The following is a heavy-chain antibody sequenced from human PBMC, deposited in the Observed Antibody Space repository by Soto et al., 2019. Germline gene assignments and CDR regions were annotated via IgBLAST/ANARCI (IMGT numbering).Heavy chain of an antibody. CDR3: ASAAPDGSWFDP. D-gene: IGHD2-15*01. CDR2: IYHSGST. Sequence: SLTCAVSGCSISSINWGSLVRQPPLKGLEWIGEIYHSGSTNYNPSLKSRVTISVDKSKNQFSLKLSSVTAADTAVYYCASAAPDGSWFDPWGQGTLVTVSS. V-gene: IGHV4-4*02. CDR1: GCSISSINW. J-gene: IGHJ5*02.